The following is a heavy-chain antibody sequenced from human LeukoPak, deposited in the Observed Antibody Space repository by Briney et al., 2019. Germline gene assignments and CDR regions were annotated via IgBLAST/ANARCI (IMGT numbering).Heavy chain of an antibody. Sequence: SETLSLTCTVSGGSISSYYWTWIRQPPGKGLEWIGYIYYSGSTNYNPSLKSRVTISVDTSKNQFSLKLNSVTAADTAVYYCARVGHRCYSCELGNWGQGTLVTVSS. CDR1: GGSISSYY. CDR2: IYYSGST. D-gene: IGHD2-15*01. V-gene: IGHV4-59*01. CDR3: ARVGHRCYSCELGN. J-gene: IGHJ4*02.